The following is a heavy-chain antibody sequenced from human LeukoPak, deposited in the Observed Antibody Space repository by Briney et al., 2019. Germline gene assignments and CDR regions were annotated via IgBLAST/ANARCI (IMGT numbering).Heavy chain of an antibody. CDR1: GYSFTRYW. J-gene: IGHJ6*02. CDR3: ARQLCSGGRCYYAMDV. CDR2: IYPGDSDT. D-gene: IGHD2-15*01. V-gene: IGHV5-51*01. Sequence: GESLKISCKGSGYSFTRYWIGWVRQMPGKGLEWMGIIYPGDSDTGYSPSFQGQVTISADKSISTAYLQWSSLKASDTAMYYCARQLCSGGRCYYAMDVWGQGTTVTVSS.